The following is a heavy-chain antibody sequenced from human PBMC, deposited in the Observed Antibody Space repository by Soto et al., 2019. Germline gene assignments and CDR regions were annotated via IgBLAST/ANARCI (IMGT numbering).Heavy chain of an antibody. CDR1: GDSTSNYY. CDR2: ISYSGNT. Sequence: KASETLSLTCIISGDSTSNYYCSWIRQSPGKGLEWIGYISYSGNTNYNPSLKSRVTISVDTSKDQLSLKVTSVTAADTAMYYCACLRGKRGSPIDYWGQGTQVTVSS. D-gene: IGHD2-15*01. J-gene: IGHJ4*02. CDR3: ACLRGKRGSPIDY. V-gene: IGHV4-59*01.